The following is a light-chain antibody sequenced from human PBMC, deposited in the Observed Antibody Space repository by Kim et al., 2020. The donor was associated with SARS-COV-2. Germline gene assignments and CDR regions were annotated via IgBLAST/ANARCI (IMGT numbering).Light chain of an antibody. CDR1: QPISFMY. J-gene: IGKJ3*01. CDR2: DTS. Sequence: SRDERPTRYWRTSQPISFMYLDWYKQNPGLAPRLIIYDTSDTATGIPARFSGRGSGTDFTLTISRPEPEDFAVYFWQYYGTSPSTFGPGTKVDIK. V-gene: IGKV3D-20*01. CDR3: QYYGTSPST.